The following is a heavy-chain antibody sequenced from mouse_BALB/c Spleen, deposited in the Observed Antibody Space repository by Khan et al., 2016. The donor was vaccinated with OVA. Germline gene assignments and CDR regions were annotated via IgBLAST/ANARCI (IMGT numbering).Heavy chain of an antibody. D-gene: IGHD1-1*01. CDR1: GYTFTSYW. J-gene: IGHJ4*01. Sequence: DLVKPGASVKLSCKASGYTFTSYWINWIKQRPGQGLEWIGRIAPGSGSSSYNKMFKGKVTLTLDTSSSTAYIQLSNLSSEDSAVYFRARGNKHGRTCYAMDYWGQGTSVTVSS. CDR3: ARGNKHGRTCYAMDY. V-gene: IGHV1S41*01. CDR2: IAPGSGSS.